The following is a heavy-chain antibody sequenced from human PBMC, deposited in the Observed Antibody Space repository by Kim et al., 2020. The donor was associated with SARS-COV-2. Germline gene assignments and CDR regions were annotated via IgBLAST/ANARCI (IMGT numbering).Heavy chain of an antibody. CDR2: INAGNGNT. D-gene: IGHD1-1*01. Sequence: ASVKVSCKASGHTFTSYAMHWVRQAPGQRLEWMGWINAGNGNTKYSQKFQGRVTITRDTSASTAYMELSSLRSEDTAVYYCARSGTGVLVGVYWGQGTLVTVSS. V-gene: IGHV1-3*01. CDR3: ARSGTGVLVGVY. J-gene: IGHJ4*02. CDR1: GHTFTSYA.